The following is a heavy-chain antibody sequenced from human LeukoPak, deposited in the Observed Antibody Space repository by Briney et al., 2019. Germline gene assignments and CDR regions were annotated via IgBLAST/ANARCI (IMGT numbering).Heavy chain of an antibody. Sequence: GGSLRLSCAASGFTFSSYAMSWVRQAPGKGLEWVSGFSRGGSITNYTDSVKGRFTISRDISKNTLYLQMNSLRAEDTAVYYCASRQDLGWHYDNWGQGTLVTVSS. J-gene: IGHJ4*02. CDR1: GFTFSSYA. CDR3: ASRQDLGWHYDN. D-gene: IGHD6-19*01. CDR2: FSRGGSIT. V-gene: IGHV3-23*01.